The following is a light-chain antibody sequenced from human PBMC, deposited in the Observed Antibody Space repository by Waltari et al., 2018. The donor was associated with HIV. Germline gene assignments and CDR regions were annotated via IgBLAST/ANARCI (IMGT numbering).Light chain of an antibody. CDR1: TSNIGDNF. Sequence: QSVLTQPPSVSAAPGQKVSISCSGSTSNIGDNFLSWFQQFPGTAPKLLIYEDDKRPSGSPARFTGFKSGTSATLVITGLQTGDEAVYYCGTWDTSLSAVVFGGGTNLTVL. CDR2: EDD. CDR3: GTWDTSLSAVV. V-gene: IGLV1-51*02. J-gene: IGLJ3*02.